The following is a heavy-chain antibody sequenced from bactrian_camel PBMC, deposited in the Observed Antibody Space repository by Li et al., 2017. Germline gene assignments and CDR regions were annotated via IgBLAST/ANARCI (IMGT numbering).Heavy chain of an antibody. J-gene: IGHJ3*01. CDR3: VPAGTE. D-gene: IGHD6*01. CDR2: IWNGGRVG. CDR1: GYSVTY. Sequence: VQLVESGGGSVQAGGSLRLSCAASGYSVTYMGWFRQAPGKEREGVAAIWNGGRVGNYADSVKGRFTISRDNAKNTVYLTLNSLQFEDTARYYCVPAGTEWGQG. V-gene: IGHV3S40*01.